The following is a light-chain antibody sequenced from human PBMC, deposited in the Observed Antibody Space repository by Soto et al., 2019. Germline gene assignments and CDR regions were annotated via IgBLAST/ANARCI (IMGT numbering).Light chain of an antibody. V-gene: IGKV3-15*01. CDR1: QSVSTN. Sequence: EIVMTQSPATLSVSRGERATLSCKASQSVSTNLAWFQQTPGQAPRLLIYGASTRATVASARFSGSGSGTEFTLTISSLQSEDFAIYYCQQYQNWHTFGQGTKLEIK. J-gene: IGKJ2*01. CDR2: GAS. CDR3: QQYQNWHT.